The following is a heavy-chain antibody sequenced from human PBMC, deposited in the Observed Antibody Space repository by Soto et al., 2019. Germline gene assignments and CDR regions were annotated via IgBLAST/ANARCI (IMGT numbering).Heavy chain of an antibody. J-gene: IGHJ4*02. V-gene: IGHV3-21*01. CDR3: VRETTFYDILTGYSPYYFDY. CDR2: ISSSSSYI. CDR1: GFTFSSYS. D-gene: IGHD3-9*01. Sequence: GGSLRLSCAASGFTFSSYSMNWVRQAPGKGLEWVSSISSSSSYIYYADSVKGRFTISRDNAKNSLYLQMNSLRAEDTAVYYCVRETTFYDILTGYSPYYFDYWGQGTLVTVSS.